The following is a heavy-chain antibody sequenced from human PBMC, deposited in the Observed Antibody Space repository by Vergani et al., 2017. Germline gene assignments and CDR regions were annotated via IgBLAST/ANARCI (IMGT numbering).Heavy chain of an antibody. D-gene: IGHD7-27*01. CDR2: LCPSGST. V-gene: IGHV4-59*10. J-gene: IGHJ4*02. Sequence: QVQLQQWGAGVVKPSGTLSLTCAVFGESFSSFYCSWIRQPPGKGLEWIRRLCPSGSTNYKPSLKSRVTMSIDTSKNQFSLKLTSVTAADTAVYYCATGAGPFDIWGQGTLVTVSS. CDR3: ATGAGPFDI. CDR1: GESFSSFY.